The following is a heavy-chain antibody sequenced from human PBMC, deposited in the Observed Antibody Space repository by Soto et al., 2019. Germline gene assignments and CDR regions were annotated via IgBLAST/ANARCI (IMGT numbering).Heavy chain of an antibody. D-gene: IGHD1-7*01. J-gene: IGHJ3*02. CDR1: GYTFTGYY. CDR2: INPNSGGT. CDR3: ARGRQKGITGTSRPADAFDI. Sequence: QVQLVQSGAEVKKPGASVKVSCKASGYTFTGYYMHWVRQAPGQGLEWRGWINPNSGGTNYAQKFQGWVTMTRDTSISTAYMELSRLRSDDTAVYYCARGRQKGITGTSRPADAFDIWGQGTMVTVSS. V-gene: IGHV1-2*04.